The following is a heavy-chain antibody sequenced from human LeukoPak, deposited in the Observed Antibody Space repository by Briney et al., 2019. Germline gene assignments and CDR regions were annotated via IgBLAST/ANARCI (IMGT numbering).Heavy chain of an antibody. CDR1: GDSVSSNSAT. V-gene: IGHV6-1*01. CDR2: TYYRSRWLN. CDR3: VRDSGMGLDAFDI. J-gene: IGHJ3*02. D-gene: IGHD3-10*01. Sequence: SQTLSLTCAISGDSVSSNSATWNWIRQSPSRGLEWLGRTYYRSRWLNDYAVPVKGRITVNPDTSKDQFSLQLHSVSPEDTAVYYCVRDSGMGLDAFDIWGQGTMVTVSS.